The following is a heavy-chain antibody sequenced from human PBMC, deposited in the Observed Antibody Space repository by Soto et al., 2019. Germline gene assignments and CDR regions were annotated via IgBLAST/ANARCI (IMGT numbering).Heavy chain of an antibody. V-gene: IGHV3-23*01. CDR3: ARDAVMVTYDYGMDV. J-gene: IGHJ6*02. CDR2: ISGSGGST. D-gene: IGHD5-18*01. Sequence: GGSLRLSCAASGFTFSSYAMSWVRQAPGKGLEWVSAISGSGGSTYYADSVKGRFTISRDNSKNTLYLQMKSLRAEDTAVYYCARDAVMVTYDYGMDVWGQGTTVTVTS. CDR1: GFTFSSYA.